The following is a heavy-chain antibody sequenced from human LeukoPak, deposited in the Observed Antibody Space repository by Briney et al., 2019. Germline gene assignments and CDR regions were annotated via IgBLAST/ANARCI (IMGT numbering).Heavy chain of an antibody. V-gene: IGHV4-34*01. CDR3: ARAVDILTGYYVLDFDY. CDR1: GGSFSGYY. D-gene: IGHD3-9*01. J-gene: IGHJ4*02. CDR2: INHSGST. Sequence: PSETLSLTCAVYGGSFSGYYWSWIRQPPGKGLEWIGEINHSGSTNYNPSLKSRVTISVDTSKNQFSLKLSSVTAADTAVYYCARAVDILTGYYVLDFDYWGQGTLVTVSS.